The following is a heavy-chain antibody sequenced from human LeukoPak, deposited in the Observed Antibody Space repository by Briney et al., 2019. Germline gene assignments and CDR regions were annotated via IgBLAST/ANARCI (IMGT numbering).Heavy chain of an antibody. Sequence: TGGSLRLSCAASGFTFDDYAMHWVRQAPGKGLEWVSGISWNSGSIGYADSVKGRFTISRDNAKNSLYLQMNSLRAEDTALYYCAKDIGYGPRGMDVWGQGITVTVSS. CDR2: ISWNSGSI. J-gene: IGHJ6*02. CDR1: GFTFDDYA. CDR3: AKDIGYGPRGMDV. V-gene: IGHV3-9*01. D-gene: IGHD5-18*01.